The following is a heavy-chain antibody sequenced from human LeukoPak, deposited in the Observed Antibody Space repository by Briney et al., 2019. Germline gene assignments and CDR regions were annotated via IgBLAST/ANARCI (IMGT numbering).Heavy chain of an antibody. CDR2: IYYSGST. CDR3: ARAEGYNWNYFDY. V-gene: IGHV4-59*01. Sequence: PSETLSLTCTVSGGSISSYYWSWIRQPPGKGLEWIGYIYYSGSTNYNLSLKSRVTISVDTSKNQFSLKLSSVTAADTAVYYCARAEGYNWNYFDYWGQGTLVTVSS. J-gene: IGHJ4*02. CDR1: GGSISSYY. D-gene: IGHD1-20*01.